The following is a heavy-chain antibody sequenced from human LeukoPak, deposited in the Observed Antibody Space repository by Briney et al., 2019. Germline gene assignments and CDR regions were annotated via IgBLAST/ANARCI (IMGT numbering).Heavy chain of an antibody. D-gene: IGHD5-24*01. CDR1: GFTFSSYG. Sequence: PGRSLRLSCAASGFTFSSYGMHWVRQAPGKGLEWVAVISYDGSNEYSADSVQGRFTISRDNSKNMLYLQMNSLRAEDTAVYYCAKGVQMATIMVAFDIWGQGTMVTVSS. CDR3: AKGVQMATIMVAFDI. V-gene: IGHV3-30*18. CDR2: ISYDGSNE. J-gene: IGHJ3*02.